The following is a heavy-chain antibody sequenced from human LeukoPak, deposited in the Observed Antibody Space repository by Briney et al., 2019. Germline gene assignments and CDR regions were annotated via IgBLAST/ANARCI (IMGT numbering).Heavy chain of an antibody. D-gene: IGHD6-6*01. J-gene: IGHJ4*02. CDR1: GYSISSTYY. Sequence: SETLSLTCTVSGYSISSTYYWGWIRQPPGKGLEGVGSLFHSGNTYYNPSLKSRLTISADTSKNQFSLTLTSVTAADTAVYYCARDRSVGVLPAPPFDFWGQGTLVTVSS. CDR2: LFHSGNT. CDR3: ARDRSVGVLPAPPFDF. V-gene: IGHV4-38-2*02.